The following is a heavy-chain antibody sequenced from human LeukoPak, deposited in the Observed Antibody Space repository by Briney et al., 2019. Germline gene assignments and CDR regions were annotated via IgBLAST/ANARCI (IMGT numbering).Heavy chain of an antibody. CDR3: ASYYYGSGSYYKVAY. V-gene: IGHV4-59*06. CDR1: GGSVTTYY. J-gene: IGHJ4*02. Sequence: PSETLSLTCTVSGGSVTTYYWSWIRQHPGKGLEWIGYIYYSGSTYYNPSLKSRVTISVDTSKNQFSLKLSSVTAADTAVYYCASYYYGSGSYYKVAYWGQGTLVTVSS. CDR2: IYYSGST. D-gene: IGHD3-10*01.